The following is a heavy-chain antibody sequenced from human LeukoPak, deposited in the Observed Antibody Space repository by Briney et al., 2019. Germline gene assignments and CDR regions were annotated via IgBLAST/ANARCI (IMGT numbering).Heavy chain of an antibody. CDR1: GGSFSGYY. CDR2: INHSGST. Sequence: SETLSLTCAVYGGSFSGYYWSWIRQPPGKGLEWIGEINHSGSTNYNPSLKSRVTISVDTSKNQFSLKLSSVTAADTAVYYCARLGLRKGPMDVWGKGTTVTVST. V-gene: IGHV4-34*01. CDR3: ARLGLRKGPMDV. D-gene: IGHD5/OR15-5a*01. J-gene: IGHJ6*04.